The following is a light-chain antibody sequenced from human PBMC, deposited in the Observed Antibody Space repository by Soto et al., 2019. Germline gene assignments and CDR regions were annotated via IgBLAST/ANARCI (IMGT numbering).Light chain of an antibody. J-gene: IGLJ2*01. Sequence: QCALTQPASESGSPGQSITISCTGTSTDVGGYNYVSWYQQHPGKAPKLMIYEVTNRPSGVSDRFSGSKSGNTASLTISGLQAEDEADYYCSSYRSSITLGVFGGGTKLTVL. CDR2: EVT. CDR3: SSYRSSITLGV. CDR1: STDVGGYNY. V-gene: IGLV2-14*01.